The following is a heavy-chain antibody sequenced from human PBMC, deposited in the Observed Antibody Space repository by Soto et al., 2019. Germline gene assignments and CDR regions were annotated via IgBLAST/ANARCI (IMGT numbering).Heavy chain of an antibody. J-gene: IGHJ4*02. V-gene: IGHV1-3*05. CDR3: ARGSMVRGVIIQFDY. Sequence: QVQLVQSGAEEKKPGASVKVSCKASGYTFTSYAMHWVRQAPGQRLEWMGWINAGNGNTKYSQKFQGRVTITRDTSASTAYMELRSLRSEDTAVYYCARGSMVRGVIIQFDYWGQGTLVTVSS. CDR1: GYTFTSYA. D-gene: IGHD3-10*01. CDR2: INAGNGNT.